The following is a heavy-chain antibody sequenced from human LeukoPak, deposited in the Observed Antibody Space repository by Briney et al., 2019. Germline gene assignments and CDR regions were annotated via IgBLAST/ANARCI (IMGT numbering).Heavy chain of an antibody. J-gene: IGHJ3*02. CDR3: ARVQHIVVVTASHAFDI. CDR2: IYYSGST. CDR1: GGSISSYY. D-gene: IGHD2-21*02. Sequence: PSETLSLTCTVSGGSISSYYWSWIRQPPGKGLEWIGYIYYSGSTNYNPSLKSRVTISVDTSKNQFSLKLSSVTAADTAVYYCARVQHIVVVTASHAFDIWGQGTMVTVSS. V-gene: IGHV4-59*12.